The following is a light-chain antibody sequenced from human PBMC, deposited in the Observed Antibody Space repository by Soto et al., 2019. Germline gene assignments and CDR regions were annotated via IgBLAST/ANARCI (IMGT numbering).Light chain of an antibody. J-gene: IGKJ4*01. Sequence: DIQMTQSPSTLSASVGDRVTINCRASQSCNSWLAWYQQKPGKAPKLLIYNASSLESGVPSRFIGTVSGTEFTLNISRLQPDDSATYYGQHYNGYPITFGGGTKVAIK. CDR3: QHYNGYPIT. V-gene: IGKV1-5*03. CDR2: NAS. CDR1: QSCNSW.